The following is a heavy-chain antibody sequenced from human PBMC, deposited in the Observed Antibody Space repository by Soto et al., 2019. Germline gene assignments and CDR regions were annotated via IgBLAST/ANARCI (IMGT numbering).Heavy chain of an antibody. J-gene: IGHJ4*02. Sequence: SETQSLTCTVSGASISNYYWSWIRQPAGKGLEWIGRMSTSGTTNYNPSLKSRVTMSIDTSKSQFSLMLNSVTAADTAVYYCRRDFDYWGQGTLVTVSS. V-gene: IGHV4-4*07. CDR3: RRDFDY. D-gene: IGHD6-6*01. CDR2: MSTSGTT. CDR1: GASISNYY.